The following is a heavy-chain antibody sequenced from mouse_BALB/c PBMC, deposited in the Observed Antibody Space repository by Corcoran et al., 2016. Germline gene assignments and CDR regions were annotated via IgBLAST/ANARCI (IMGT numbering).Heavy chain of an antibody. CDR3: ARVGRYEGYYSMDY. CDR2: IYWDDDK. D-gene: IGHD2-14*01. CDR1: GFSLSTYGMG. V-gene: IGHV8-12*01. J-gene: IGHJ4*01. Sequence: QVTLKESGPGILQPSQTLSQTCSFSGFSLSTYGMGVRWLRQPSGKGLEWLANIYWDDDKRYNPSLKSRITIAKDTSSNQVFLKITSVDTADAATYYCARVGRYEGYYSMDYWGQGTSVAVSS.